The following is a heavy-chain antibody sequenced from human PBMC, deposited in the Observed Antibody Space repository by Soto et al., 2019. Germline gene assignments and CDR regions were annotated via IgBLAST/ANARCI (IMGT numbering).Heavy chain of an antibody. CDR2: INHNSGGT. V-gene: IGHV1-2*02. J-gene: IGHJ4*02. CDR1: GYTFTGYY. Sequence: ASVKVSCKASGYTFTGYYIHWVRQAPGQGLEWMGWINHNSGGTNYAQKFQGRVTMTRDTSISTAYMELSRLRSDDTAVYYCARALGDNWNFCWGQGTLVTVSS. CDR3: ARALGDNWNFC. D-gene: IGHD1-20*01.